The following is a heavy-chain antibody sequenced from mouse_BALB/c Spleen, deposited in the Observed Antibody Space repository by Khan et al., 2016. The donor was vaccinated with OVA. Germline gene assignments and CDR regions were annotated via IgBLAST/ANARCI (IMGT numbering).Heavy chain of an antibody. D-gene: IGHD2-14*01. CDR2: INPSNGYT. CDR3: AREGAYYRSDGWFSY. Sequence: QVQLKESGAELVRPGASVKMSCKASGYTFTTYTMHWVKQRPGQGLEWIGYINPSNGYTNYNQKFKDKSTLTADKSSSTAYMQLSSLPSDYSAVYYCAREGAYYRSDGWFSYWGQGTLVTVSA. CDR1: GYTFTTYT. V-gene: IGHV1-4*01. J-gene: IGHJ3*01.